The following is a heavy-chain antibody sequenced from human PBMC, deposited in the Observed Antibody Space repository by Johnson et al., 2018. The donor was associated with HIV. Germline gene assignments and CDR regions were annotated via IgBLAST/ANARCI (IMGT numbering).Heavy chain of an antibody. D-gene: IGHD3-22*01. J-gene: IGHJ3*02. CDR1: GFSFSDYY. V-gene: IGHV3-33*06. CDR3: AKGDYYDGRVAFDI. Sequence: VQLVESGGGWVKPGGSLRLSCAASGFSFSDYYMSWIRQAPGKGLEWVAVIWYDGSNKYYADSVKGRFTISRDNAKNTLSLQMNSLTEDDTAIYYCAKGDYYDGRVAFDIWGPGTMVTVSS. CDR2: IWYDGSNK.